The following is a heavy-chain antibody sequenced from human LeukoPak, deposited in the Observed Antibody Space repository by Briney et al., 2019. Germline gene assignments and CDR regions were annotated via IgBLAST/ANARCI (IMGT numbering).Heavy chain of an antibody. V-gene: IGHV3-74*01. CDR3: ARASTTVPNLLDH. D-gene: IGHD4-17*01. Sequence: GGSLRLSCAASGFTFSTYWMHWVRQAPGKGLVWVARIKGDGSSTIYADSVKGRFTISRDNSKNTLYLQTSSPRAEDTAVYYCARASTTVPNLLDHWGRGTLVTVSS. CDR2: IKGDGSST. CDR1: GFTFSTYW. J-gene: IGHJ4*02.